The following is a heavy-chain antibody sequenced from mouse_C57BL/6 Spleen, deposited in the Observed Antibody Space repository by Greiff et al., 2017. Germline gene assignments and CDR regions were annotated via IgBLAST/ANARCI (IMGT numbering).Heavy chain of an antibody. CDR3: ARRYYYGSSYPYWYFDV. V-gene: IGHV1-61*01. CDR1: GYTFTSYW. D-gene: IGHD1-1*01. CDR2: IYPSDSET. Sequence: QVQLQQPGAELVRPGSSVKLSCKASGYTFTSYWMDWVKQRPGQGLEWIGNIYPSDSETHYNQKFKDKATLTVDKSSSTAYMQLSSLTSEDSSVYYCARRYYYGSSYPYWYFDVWGTGTTVTVSS. J-gene: IGHJ1*03.